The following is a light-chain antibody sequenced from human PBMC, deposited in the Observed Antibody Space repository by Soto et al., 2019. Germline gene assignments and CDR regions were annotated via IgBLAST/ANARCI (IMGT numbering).Light chain of an antibody. CDR1: QSISSY. Sequence: DIQMTQSPSSLSASVGDRVTITCRASQSISSYLNWYQQKPGKAPKLLIYAASSLQSGVPSRFSGSGSGTDFTFTISSLQPEDIATYYCQQYSHLTTFGQGTRLAIK. CDR2: AAS. CDR3: QQYSHLTT. V-gene: IGKV1-39*01. J-gene: IGKJ5*01.